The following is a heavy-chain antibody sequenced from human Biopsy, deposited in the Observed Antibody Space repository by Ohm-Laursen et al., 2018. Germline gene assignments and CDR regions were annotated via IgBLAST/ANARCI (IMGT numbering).Heavy chain of an antibody. CDR2: VYYTGGT. CDR3: ARDRGYYSDKTVPGYFDL. J-gene: IGHJ2*01. Sequence: GTLSLTCTVSGDSISSYYWSWIRQPPGKGLQWIGYVYYTGGTDYNPSLQSRVTISVDTSKNHFSLRLRSVTPADTAIYYCARDRGYYSDKTVPGYFDLWGRGTLVTVSS. CDR1: GDSISSYY. V-gene: IGHV4-59*01. D-gene: IGHD3-22*01.